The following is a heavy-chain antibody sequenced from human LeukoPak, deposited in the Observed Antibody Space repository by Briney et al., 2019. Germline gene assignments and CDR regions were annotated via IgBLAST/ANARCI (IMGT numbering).Heavy chain of an antibody. J-gene: IGHJ6*03. CDR1: GFTFSSSA. V-gene: IGHV3-23*01. D-gene: IGHD6-19*01. Sequence: GGSLRLSCAASGFTFSSSAMSWVRQAPGKGLEWVSSISGSGYNIFYADSVKGRFTISRDNSKNTLYLQMNSLRAEDTAVYYCARVVHGYSSGWYYYYYYYMDVWGKGTTVTVSS. CDR3: ARVVHGYSSGWYYYYYYYMDV. CDR2: ISGSGYNI.